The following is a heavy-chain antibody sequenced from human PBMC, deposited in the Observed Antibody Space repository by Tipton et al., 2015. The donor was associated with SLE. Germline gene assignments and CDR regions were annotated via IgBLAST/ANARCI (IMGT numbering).Heavy chain of an antibody. J-gene: IGHJ4*02. D-gene: IGHD3-22*01. Sequence: NLQGRVTMTTDTSTSTVYMELSSLRSEDTAVYYCAREGREGPITMIDYYFDYWGQGTLVTVSS. V-gene: IGHV1-18*01. CDR3: AREGREGPITMIDYYFDY.